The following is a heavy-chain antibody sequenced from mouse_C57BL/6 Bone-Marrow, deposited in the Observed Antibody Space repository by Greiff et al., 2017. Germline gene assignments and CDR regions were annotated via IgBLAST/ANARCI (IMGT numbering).Heavy chain of an antibody. J-gene: IGHJ1*03. D-gene: IGHD1-1*01. Sequence: EVQLQQSGAELVRPGSSVKMSCKTSGYTFTSYGINWVKQRPGQGLEWIGDIYLGNGYTEYNEKFKGKATLTADKSSSTAYMQLSSLTSEDSAIYYCARITTVVCGYFDVWGTGTAVTVSS. CDR2: IYLGNGYT. CDR1: GYTFTSYG. V-gene: IGHV1-58*01. CDR3: ARITTVVCGYFDV.